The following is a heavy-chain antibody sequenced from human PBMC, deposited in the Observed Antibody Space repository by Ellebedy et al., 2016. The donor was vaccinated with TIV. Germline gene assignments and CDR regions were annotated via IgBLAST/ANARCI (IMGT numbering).Heavy chain of an antibody. D-gene: IGHD1-1*01. V-gene: IGHV1-2*02. J-gene: IGHJ4*02. CDR1: GYTFTDYY. Sequence: ASVKVSCKASGYTFTDYYMHWVRQAPGQGLEWMGWINPNSGGTKYAQKFQGRVTMTSDTSTRTGYMELRSLRSDDTAVYYCATLPYISRSSAYWGQGTLVTVSS. CDR3: ATLPYISRSSAY. CDR2: INPNSGGT.